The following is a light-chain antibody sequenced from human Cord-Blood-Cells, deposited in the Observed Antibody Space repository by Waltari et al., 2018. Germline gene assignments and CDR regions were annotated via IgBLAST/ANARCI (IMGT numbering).Light chain of an antibody. V-gene: IGLV2-14*01. Sequence: QSALTQPASVSGSPGPSITISCTGTSRDVGGYNYVSWYQQHPGKAPKLRIYEVSNRPSGVSNRFSGSKSGNTASLTISGLQAEDEADYYCSSYTSSSTYVFGTGTKVTVL. CDR3: SSYTSSSTYV. J-gene: IGLJ1*01. CDR1: SRDVGGYNY. CDR2: EVS.